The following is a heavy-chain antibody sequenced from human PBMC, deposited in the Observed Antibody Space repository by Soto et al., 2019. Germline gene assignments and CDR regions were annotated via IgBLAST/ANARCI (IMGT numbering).Heavy chain of an antibody. J-gene: IGHJ4*02. V-gene: IGHV1-69*01. CDR3: ARSAWGIGDYVTTFDY. CDR1: GGTFSSYA. CDR2: SIPIFGTA. Sequence: QVQLVQSGAEVKKPGSSVKVSCKASGGTFSSYAISWVRQAPGQGLEWMGGSIPIFGTANYAQKFQGRVTITADESTSTAYMELSSLRSEDTAVYYCARSAWGIGDYVTTFDYWGQGTLVTVSS. D-gene: IGHD4-17*01.